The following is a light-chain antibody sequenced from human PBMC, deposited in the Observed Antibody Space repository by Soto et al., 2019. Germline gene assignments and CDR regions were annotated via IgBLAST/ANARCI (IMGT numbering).Light chain of an antibody. J-gene: IGLJ2*01. CDR1: SSDVGGYNY. CDR2: DVS. Sequence: QSALTQPASVSGSPGQSITISCTGTSSDVGGYNYVSWYQQHPGKAPTLMIYDVSNRPSGVSNRFSGSKSGNTASLTISGLQAEDEAEYYCSSYTSSSTKGFGGGTKLTVL. CDR3: SSYTSSSTKG. V-gene: IGLV2-14*01.